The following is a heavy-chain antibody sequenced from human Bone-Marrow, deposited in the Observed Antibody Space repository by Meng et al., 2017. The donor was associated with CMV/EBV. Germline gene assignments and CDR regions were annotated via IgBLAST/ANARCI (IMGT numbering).Heavy chain of an antibody. CDR2: ISSSGTYI. J-gene: IGHJ5*02. CDR3: ARDWGVVLMVYAPGNWFDP. Sequence: GESLKISCAASGFTFSSYSLNWVRQAPGKGLEWVSSISSSGTYIYYADSVKGRFTISRDNAKNSLYLHMNSLRAEDTAVYYCARDWGVVLMVYAPGNWFDPWGQGTLVTVSS. V-gene: IGHV3-21*01. D-gene: IGHD2-8*01. CDR1: GFTFSSYS.